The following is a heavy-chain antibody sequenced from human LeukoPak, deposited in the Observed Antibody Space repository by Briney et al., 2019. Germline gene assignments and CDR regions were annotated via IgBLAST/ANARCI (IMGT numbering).Heavy chain of an antibody. CDR2: ISAYNGNT. CDR1: GYTFTSYY. D-gene: IGHD3-9*01. J-gene: IGHJ4*02. V-gene: IGHV1-18*04. Sequence: ASVKVSCKASGYTFTSYYMHWVRQAPGQGLEWMGWISAYNGNTNYAQKFQGRVTMTTDTSTSTAYMELRSLRSDDTAVYYCARALYYYDILTDHYNLAASDYWGQGTLVTVSS. CDR3: ARALYYYDILTDHYNLAASDY.